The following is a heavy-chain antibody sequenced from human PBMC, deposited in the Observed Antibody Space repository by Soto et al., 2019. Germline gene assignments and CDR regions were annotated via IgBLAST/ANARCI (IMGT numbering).Heavy chain of an antibody. CDR1: GFTFNTYG. CDR2: LWYDGNTK. Sequence: GGSLRLSCAASGFTFNTYGFNWVRQAPGKGLEWVAVLWYDGNTKYYADSVKGRFTISRDNLKNTLYLQMNSLTAEDTAVYYCARPLVAPVAGPYYYGMDVWGQGTTVTVSS. J-gene: IGHJ6*02. D-gene: IGHD6-19*01. V-gene: IGHV3-33*01. CDR3: ARPLVAPVAGPYYYGMDV.